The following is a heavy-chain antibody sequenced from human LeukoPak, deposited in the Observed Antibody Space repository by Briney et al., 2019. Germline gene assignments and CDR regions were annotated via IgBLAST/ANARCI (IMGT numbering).Heavy chain of an antibody. Sequence: PGRSLRLSCAASGFTFSSYAMHWVRQAPGKGLEWVAVISYDGSNKYYADSVKGRFTISRDNSKNTLYLQMNSLRAEDTAVYYCARLRITMVRGVIATWGPFDYWGQGTLVTVSS. CDR3: ARLRITMVRGVIATWGPFDY. V-gene: IGHV3-30-3*01. CDR1: GFTFSSYA. D-gene: IGHD3-10*01. J-gene: IGHJ4*02. CDR2: ISYDGSNK.